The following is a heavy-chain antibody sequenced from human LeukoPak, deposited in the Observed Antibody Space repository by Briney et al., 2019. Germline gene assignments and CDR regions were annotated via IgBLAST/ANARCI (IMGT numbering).Heavy chain of an antibody. CDR1: GCSVSSYY. CDR3: ARDHDSSGYYFDY. CDR2: IYTSGST. Sequence: SETLSLTCTVSGCSVSSYYWSWIRQPAGKGLEWIGRIYTSGSTNYNPSLKSRVTISVDTSKNQFSLKLSSVTAADTAVYYCARDHDSSGYYFDYWGQGTLVTVSS. V-gene: IGHV4-4*07. D-gene: IGHD3-22*01. J-gene: IGHJ4*02.